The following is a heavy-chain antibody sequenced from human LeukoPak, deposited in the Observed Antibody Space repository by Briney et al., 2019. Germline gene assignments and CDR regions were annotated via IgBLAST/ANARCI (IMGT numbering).Heavy chain of an antibody. CDR1: GYTFTSYY. V-gene: IGHV1-46*01. CDR3: ARDNSVEDTAWWFDP. Sequence: ASVKVSCKASGYTFTSYYMHWVRQAPGQGLEWMGIINPSGGSTSYAQKFQGRVTMTRDMSTSTDYVELSSLRSEDTAVYYCARDNSVEDTAWWFDPWGQGTLVTVSS. D-gene: IGHD4-23*01. CDR2: INPSGGST. J-gene: IGHJ5*02.